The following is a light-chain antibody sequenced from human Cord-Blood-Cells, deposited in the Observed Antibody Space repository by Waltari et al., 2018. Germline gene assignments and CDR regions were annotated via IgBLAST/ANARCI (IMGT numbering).Light chain of an antibody. J-gene: IGLJ3*02. Sequence: SYELTQPPSVSVSPGQTASITCSGDKLGDKYACWYQQKPGQSPVVVIYQESKRPSGIPERFSGSNSGNTATLTISGTRAMDEADYYCQAWDSSTWVFGGGTKLTVL. CDR3: QAWDSSTWV. CDR2: QES. V-gene: IGLV3-1*01. CDR1: KLGDKY.